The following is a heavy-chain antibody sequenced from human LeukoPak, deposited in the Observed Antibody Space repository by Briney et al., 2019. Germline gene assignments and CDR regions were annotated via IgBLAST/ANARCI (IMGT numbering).Heavy chain of an antibody. CDR2: IYSDGST. D-gene: IGHD4-17*01. V-gene: IGHV3-53*01. CDR3: AREYGDEAYFDY. Sequence: GGSLRLSCVASGFTVSSFYMTWVRQAPGRGLEWVSVIYSDGSTYYADSVKGRFTISRDNSKNTLYLQMNSLRAEDTAVYYCAREYGDEAYFDYWGQGTLVTVSS. CDR1: GFTVSSFY. J-gene: IGHJ4*02.